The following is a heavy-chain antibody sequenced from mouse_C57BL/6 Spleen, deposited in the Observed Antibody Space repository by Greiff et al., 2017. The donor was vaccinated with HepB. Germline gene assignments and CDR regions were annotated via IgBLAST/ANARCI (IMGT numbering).Heavy chain of an antibody. CDR1: GYAFSSSW. Sequence: VQLQQSGPELVKPGASVKISCKASGYAFSSSWMNWVKQRPGKGLEWIGRIYPGDGDTNYNGKFKGKATLTADKSSSTAYMQLSSLTSEDSAVYFCARERITTVVADWGQGTTLTVSS. CDR3: ARERITTVVAD. D-gene: IGHD1-1*01. CDR2: IYPGDGDT. J-gene: IGHJ2*01. V-gene: IGHV1-82*01.